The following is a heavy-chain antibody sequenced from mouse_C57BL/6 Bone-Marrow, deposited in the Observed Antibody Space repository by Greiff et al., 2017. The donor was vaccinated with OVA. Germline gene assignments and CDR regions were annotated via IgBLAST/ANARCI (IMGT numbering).Heavy chain of an antibody. CDR1: GFSLTSYG. CDR2: LFRCCSP. CDR3: AFMDY. J-gene: IGHJ4*01. V-gene: IGHV2-5*01. Sequence: QVQLKQSGPGLVQPSQSLSITCTVSGFSLTSYGVHWVRQSPGKGLECLVVLFRCCSPSSHPAFMSRLSITTDNSKSQVFFKMNSLQADDTAIYYCAFMDYWGQGTSVTVSS.